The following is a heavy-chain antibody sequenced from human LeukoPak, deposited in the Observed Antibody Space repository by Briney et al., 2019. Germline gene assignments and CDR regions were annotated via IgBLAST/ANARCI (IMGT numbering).Heavy chain of an antibody. CDR3: TRGRAYYDSTGYYY. D-gene: IGHD3-22*01. CDR2: TYYSGNT. V-gene: IGHV4-59*01. Sequence: SETLSLTCTVSGGSMTNYYWTWIRQFPGKGLEWIGHTYYSGNTNYNPSLKSRVTISIDTSKNQFSLKLSSVTAADTAVYYCTRGRAYYDSTGYYYWGRGILVTVSS. J-gene: IGHJ4*02. CDR1: GGSMTNYY.